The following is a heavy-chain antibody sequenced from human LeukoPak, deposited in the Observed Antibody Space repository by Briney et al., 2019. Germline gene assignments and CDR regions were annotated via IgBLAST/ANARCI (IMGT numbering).Heavy chain of an antibody. V-gene: IGHV3-49*04. CDR2: IRNKANGGTA. CDR3: TTGGLWYSGRVF. J-gene: IGHJ4*02. D-gene: IGHD3-10*01. Sequence: PGGSLRLSCRASGFTFSDYAMTWVRQAPGKGLEWVGFIRNKANGGTADYAASVKGRFTMSRDDSKNTLYLQMNSLKTEDTAMYYCTTGGLWYSGRVFWGQGTLVTVS. CDR1: GFTFSDYA.